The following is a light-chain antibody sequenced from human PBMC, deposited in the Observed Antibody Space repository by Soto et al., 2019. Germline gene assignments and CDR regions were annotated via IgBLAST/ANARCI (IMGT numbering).Light chain of an antibody. J-gene: IGKJ1*01. CDR1: QSISSW. Sequence: DIQMTQSPSTLSASVGDRATITCRASQSISSWLAWYQQKPGKAPKLLIYHASTLESGVPSRFSGGGSGTDFTLTISRLEPEDFAVYYCQHFVNSLTWTFGQGTKVDI. V-gene: IGKV1-5*01. CDR2: HAS. CDR3: QHFVNSLTWT.